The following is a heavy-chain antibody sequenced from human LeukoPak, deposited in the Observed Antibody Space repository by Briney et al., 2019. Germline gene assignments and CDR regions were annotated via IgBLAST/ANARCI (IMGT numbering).Heavy chain of an antibody. Sequence: GASLRLSCAASVYTFGSYSMNWVRKAPWKGLEWVLYISSSSNTIYYADSVKGRFTISRDNAKNSLYLQMNSLRAEDTAVYYCAREGYGDYARAFDIWGQGTMVTVSS. CDR1: VYTFGSYS. J-gene: IGHJ3*02. CDR3: AREGYGDYARAFDI. CDR2: ISSSSNTI. D-gene: IGHD4-17*01. V-gene: IGHV3-48*01.